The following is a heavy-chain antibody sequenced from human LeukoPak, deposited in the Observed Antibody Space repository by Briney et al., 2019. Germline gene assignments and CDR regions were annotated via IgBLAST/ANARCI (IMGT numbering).Heavy chain of an antibody. CDR3: ARDGYATGSHDY. V-gene: IGHV3-30*03. J-gene: IGHJ4*02. Sequence: PGRSLRLSCAASGFTFSTYGMHWVRQAPGKGLEWVAVISYDGSNKYHADSVKGRFTISRDNAQNSLYLQMNSLRAEDTAVYFCARDGYATGSHDYWGQGTLVTVSS. D-gene: IGHD3-10*01. CDR1: GFTFSTYG. CDR2: ISYDGSNK.